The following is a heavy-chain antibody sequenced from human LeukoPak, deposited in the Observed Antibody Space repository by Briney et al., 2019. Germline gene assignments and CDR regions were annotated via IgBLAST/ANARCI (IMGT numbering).Heavy chain of an antibody. Sequence: PGGSLRLSCAASGLTFSSYWMSCVRQAPGKGPEWVANIKQDGSEKYYVDSVKGRFTISRDNAKNSLYLQMNSLRAEDTAVYYCARLTMIVVVIRGDAFDIWGQGTMVTVSS. CDR3: ARLTMIVVVIRGDAFDI. V-gene: IGHV3-7*01. CDR2: IKQDGSEK. D-gene: IGHD3-22*01. J-gene: IGHJ3*02. CDR1: GLTFSSYW.